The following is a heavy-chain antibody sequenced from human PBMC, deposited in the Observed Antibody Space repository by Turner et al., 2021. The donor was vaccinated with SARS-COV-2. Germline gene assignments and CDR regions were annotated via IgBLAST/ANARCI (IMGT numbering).Heavy chain of an antibody. V-gene: IGHV4-39*01. Sequence: LQLQESGPGLVKTSETLSLTCTVSGRSLTKNYDYWGWIRQPPGKRLEWIGSIYYSSNTYYNPSLKSLVTISLDTSKSQFSLKLSSVTAADTAVYYCARLPVRYFFDYWGQGALVTVSS. CDR3: ARLPVRYFFDY. J-gene: IGHJ4*02. CDR2: IYYSSNT. CDR1: GRSLTKNYDY. D-gene: IGHD4-17*01.